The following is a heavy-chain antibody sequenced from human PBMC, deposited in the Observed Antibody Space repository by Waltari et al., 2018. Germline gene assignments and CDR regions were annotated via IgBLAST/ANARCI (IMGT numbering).Heavy chain of an antibody. V-gene: IGHV3-48*02. J-gene: IGHJ6*03. CDR3: AREAVMGYYYYYYMDV. D-gene: IGHD2-21*01. Sequence: EVQLVESGGGLVQPGGSLRLSCAASGFTFSSYSMNWVRQAPGKGLEWGSYISSSSSTIYYADAVKGRFTISRDNAKNSLYLQMNSLRDEDTAVYYCAREAVMGYYYYYYMDVWGKGTTVTVSS. CDR1: GFTFSSYS. CDR2: ISSSSSTI.